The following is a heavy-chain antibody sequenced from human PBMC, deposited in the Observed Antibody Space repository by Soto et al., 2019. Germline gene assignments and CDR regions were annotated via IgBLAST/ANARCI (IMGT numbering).Heavy chain of an antibody. Sequence: ASVKVSCKASGYTFTSYAIHWVRQAPGQWLEWMGWINAGNGNTKYAQTFQGWVTMTRDTSISTAYMELSRLRSDDTAVYYCARDGEGIAVPGNSFDIWGQGTMVTVSS. V-gene: IGHV1-3*01. D-gene: IGHD6-19*01. CDR2: INAGNGNT. J-gene: IGHJ3*02. CDR3: ARDGEGIAVPGNSFDI. CDR1: GYTFTSYA.